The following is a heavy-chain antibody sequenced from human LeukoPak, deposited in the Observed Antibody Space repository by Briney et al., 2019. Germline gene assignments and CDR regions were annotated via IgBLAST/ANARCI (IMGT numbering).Heavy chain of an antibody. J-gene: IGHJ5*02. V-gene: IGHV3-7*04. Sequence: GGSLRRSCAASGFTFSSYWMSWVRQAPGKGLEWVANIKQDGSEKYYVDSVKGRFTISRDNAKNSLYLQMNSLRAEDTAVYYCARGGRLEYDFWSAYYTRDPYNWFDPWGQGTLVTVSS. CDR1: GFTFSSYW. CDR3: ARGGRLEYDFWSAYYTRDPYNWFDP. CDR2: IKQDGSEK. D-gene: IGHD3-3*01.